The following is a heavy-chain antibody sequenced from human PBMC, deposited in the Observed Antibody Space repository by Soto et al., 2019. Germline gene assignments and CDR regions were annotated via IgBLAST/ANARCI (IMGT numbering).Heavy chain of an antibody. J-gene: IGHJ4*02. D-gene: IGHD6-19*01. CDR1: GYTFTSYA. CDR3: AREGNQRGYSSGWESSGYFDY. Sequence: GGSLRLSCAASGYTFTSYAMHWVRQAPGQRLEWMGWINAGNGNTKYSQKFQGRVTITRDTSASTAYMELSSLRSEDTAVYYCAREGNQRGYSSGWESSGYFDYWGQGTLVTVSS. CDR2: INAGNGNT. V-gene: IGHV1-3*01.